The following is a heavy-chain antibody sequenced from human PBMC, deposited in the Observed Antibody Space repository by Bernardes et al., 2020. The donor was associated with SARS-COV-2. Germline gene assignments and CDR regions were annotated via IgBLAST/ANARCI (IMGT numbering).Heavy chain of an antibody. D-gene: IGHD5-12*01. J-gene: IGHJ4*02. CDR2: IYYSGST. V-gene: IGHV4-39*01. Sequence: SETLSLTCTVSGGSISSSSYYWGWIRQPPGKGLEWIGSIYYSGSTYYNPSLKSRVTISVDTSKNQFSLKLSSVTAADTAVYYCARRFSGWPRGWYFDYWGQGTLVTVSS. CDR3: ARRFSGWPRGWYFDY. CDR1: GGSISSSSYY.